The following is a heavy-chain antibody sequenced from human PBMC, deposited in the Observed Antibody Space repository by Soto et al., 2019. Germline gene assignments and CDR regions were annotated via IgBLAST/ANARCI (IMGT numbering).Heavy chain of an antibody. D-gene: IGHD5-12*01. CDR3: AGAYSAYDRAPY. CDR2: IYYSGST. V-gene: IGHV4-59*08. Sequence: SETLSLTCTVSGGSISSYYWSWIRQPPGKGLEWIGYIYYSGSTNYNPSLKSRVTISVDTSKNQFSLKLSSVTAADTAIYYCAGAYSAYDRAPYWGQGTLVTVSS. CDR1: GGSISSYY. J-gene: IGHJ4*02.